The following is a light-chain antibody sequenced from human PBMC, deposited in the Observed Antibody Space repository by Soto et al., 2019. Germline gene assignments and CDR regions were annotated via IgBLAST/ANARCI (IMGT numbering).Light chain of an antibody. Sequence: EIVMTQSPATLSVSLGGRATLSCRASQSVSTDLAWYQQRPGQAPRLLIFGASTRATGIPARFTGSGSGTEFILTISSLQSEDSAVYYCHQRNTFGQGTRLEI. J-gene: IGKJ5*01. CDR1: QSVSTD. CDR2: GAS. V-gene: IGKV3-15*01. CDR3: HQRNT.